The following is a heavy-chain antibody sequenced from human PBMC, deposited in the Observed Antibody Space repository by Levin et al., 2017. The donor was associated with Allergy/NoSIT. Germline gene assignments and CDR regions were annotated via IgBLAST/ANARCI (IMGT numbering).Heavy chain of an antibody. Sequence: ETLSLTCAASGFTFSSYAMSWVRQAPGKGLEWVSGTSGSGGSTYYADSVKGRFTISRDNSKNTLYLQMNSLRAEDTAVYYCAKDGRPEGANKPKNLWSPLRYYYYYYGMDVWGQGTTVTVSS. CDR3: AKDGRPEGANKPKNLWSPLRYYYYYYGMDV. CDR1: GFTFSSYA. V-gene: IGHV3-23*01. D-gene: IGHD3-10*01. J-gene: IGHJ6*02. CDR2: TSGSGGST.